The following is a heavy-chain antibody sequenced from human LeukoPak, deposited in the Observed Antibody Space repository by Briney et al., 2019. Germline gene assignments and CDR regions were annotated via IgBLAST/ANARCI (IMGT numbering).Heavy chain of an antibody. V-gene: IGHV3-53*01. D-gene: IGHD6-19*01. Sequence: GGSLRLSCAASGFTVSSNYMSWVRQAPGKGLEWVSVIYSGGSTYYADSVKGRFTISRDNSKNTLYLQMNSLRAEDTAVYYCARDRSGEDYFDYWGQGTLVTVSS. J-gene: IGHJ4*02. CDR1: GFTVSSNY. CDR2: IYSGGST. CDR3: ARDRSGEDYFDY.